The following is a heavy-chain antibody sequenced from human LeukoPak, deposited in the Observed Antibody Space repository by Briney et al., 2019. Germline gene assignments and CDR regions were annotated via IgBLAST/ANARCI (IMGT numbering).Heavy chain of an antibody. CDR1: GYTFTSYD. J-gene: IGHJ4*02. CDR2: MNPNSGNT. CDR3: ATSPKQLVLEFDY. V-gene: IGHV1-8*02. Sequence: GASVKVSCKASGYTFTSYDINWVRQATGQGLEWMGWMNPNSGNTGYAQKFQGRVTMTEDTSTDTAYMELSSLRSEDTAVYYCATSPKQLVLEFDYWGQGTLVTVSS. D-gene: IGHD6-13*01.